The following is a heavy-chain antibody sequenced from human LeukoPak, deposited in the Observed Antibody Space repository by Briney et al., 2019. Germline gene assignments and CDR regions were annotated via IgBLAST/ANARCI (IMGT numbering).Heavy chain of an antibody. CDR3: ARGYDFWSGWALGGMDV. V-gene: IGHV4-34*01. CDR2: INHSGST. CDR1: GGSFSGYY. Sequence: SETLSLTCAVYGGSFSGYYWSWIRQPPGKGLEWIGEINHSGSTNYNPSLKSRVTMSVDTSKDQFSLKLSSVTAADTAVYYCARGYDFWSGWALGGMDVWGQGTTVTVSS. J-gene: IGHJ6*02. D-gene: IGHD3-3*01.